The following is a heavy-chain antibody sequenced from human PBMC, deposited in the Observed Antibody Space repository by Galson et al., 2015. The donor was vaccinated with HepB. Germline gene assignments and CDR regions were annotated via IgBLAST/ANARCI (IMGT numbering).Heavy chain of an antibody. V-gene: IGHV3-48*01. CDR3: ARDDYDDNAIMFDY. J-gene: IGHJ4*02. CDR1: RYTFSSYT. Sequence: SLRLSCAGSRYTFSSYTMSWVRQAPGKGLEWISYITTGGNSLFYLDSVKDRFTISRDNSKNTLSLQMNSLRPEDTAVYYCARDDYDDNAIMFDYWGQGIQVTVSS. D-gene: IGHD4-17*01. CDR2: ITTGGNSL.